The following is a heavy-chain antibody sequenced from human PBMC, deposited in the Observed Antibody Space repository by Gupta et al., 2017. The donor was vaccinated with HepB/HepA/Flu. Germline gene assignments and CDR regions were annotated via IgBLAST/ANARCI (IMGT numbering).Heavy chain of an antibody. CDR2: ISYNGNNQ. D-gene: IGHD3-22*01. CDR3: ADDSSDQTGTFDY. CDR1: GLTFSGFG. V-gene: IGHV3-30*18. J-gene: IGHJ4*02. Sequence: QVQLVESGGGVVQPGRSLRRPGAASGLTFSGFGMHWVRQAPGKGLEWVAFISYNGNNQYYADSVRGRFTISRDKSKNTLYLQMNSLRVDDTAVYYCADDSSDQTGTFDYWGQGTLVTVSS.